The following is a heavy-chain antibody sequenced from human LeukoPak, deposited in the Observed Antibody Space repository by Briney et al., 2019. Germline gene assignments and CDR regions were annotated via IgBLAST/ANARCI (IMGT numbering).Heavy chain of an antibody. J-gene: IGHJ5*02. V-gene: IGHV4-30-4*01. D-gene: IGHD6-13*01. CDR1: GGSISSPDYY. Sequence: SETLSLTCTVSGGSISSPDYYWSWLRQPPGEGLEWIGYIYYSGSTYYNPSLKSRVTISVDTSKNQFSLKLRSVIAADTAVYYCARVSSTWGSNWLDPWGQGTLVTVSS. CDR3: ARVSSTWGSNWLDP. CDR2: IYYSGST.